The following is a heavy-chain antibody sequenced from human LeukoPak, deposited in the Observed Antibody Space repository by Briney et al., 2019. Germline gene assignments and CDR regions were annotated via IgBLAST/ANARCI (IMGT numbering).Heavy chain of an antibody. J-gene: IGHJ6*03. CDR3: ARVIQYSYYMDV. Sequence: SETLSLTCTVSGYSISRGYYWAWIRQPPGKGLEWIVTMFQSRNIYYNSSLKSRVSISLDTSKNQFSLQLSSVTAADTAVYCCARVIQYSYYMDVWGKGTTVTVSS. D-gene: IGHD2-21*01. CDR1: GYSISRGYY. CDR2: MFQSRNI. V-gene: IGHV4-38-2*02.